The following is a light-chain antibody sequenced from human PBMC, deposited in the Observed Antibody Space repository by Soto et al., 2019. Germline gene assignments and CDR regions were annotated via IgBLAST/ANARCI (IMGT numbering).Light chain of an antibody. CDR3: QKYNSAPRT. J-gene: IGKJ4*01. CDR2: AAS. Sequence: DIQMTQSPSSLSASVGDRVTITCRASQDISNYLAWYQQKPGKVPKLLIYAASTLQSGVPSRFSGSGSGTDFTLTISSLQPEDVATSYCQKYNSAPRTFGGGTKVEIK. CDR1: QDISNY. V-gene: IGKV1-27*01.